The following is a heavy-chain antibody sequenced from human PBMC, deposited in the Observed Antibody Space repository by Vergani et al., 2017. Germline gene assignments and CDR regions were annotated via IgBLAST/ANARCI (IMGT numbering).Heavy chain of an antibody. D-gene: IGHD4-11*01. J-gene: IGHJ5*02. CDR3: ARDYSNNNYFDP. CDR1: GYSFTSHD. Sequence: QVQLVQSGAEVKKPGASVKVSCEASGYSFTSHDIYWVRQAPGQGLEWMGWMSPDSGNRGFAQNFQGRISMTRNTSINTAYMELSSLTSEDTAIYYCARDYSNNNYFDPWGQGTLVTV. CDR2: MSPDSGNR. V-gene: IGHV1-8*01.